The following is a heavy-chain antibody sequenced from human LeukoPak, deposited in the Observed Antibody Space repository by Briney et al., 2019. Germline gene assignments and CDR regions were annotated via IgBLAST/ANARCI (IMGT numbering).Heavy chain of an antibody. CDR3: ARPNNGPNTSFDY. Sequence: PSETLSFTCAVYGGSFSGYYWSWIRQPPGKGLEWIGEINHSGSTNYNPSLKSRVTISVDTSKNQFSLKLSSVTAADTAVYYCARPNNGPNTSFDYWGQGTLVTVSS. CDR1: GGSFSGYY. V-gene: IGHV4-34*01. D-gene: IGHD1/OR15-1a*01. CDR2: INHSGST. J-gene: IGHJ4*02.